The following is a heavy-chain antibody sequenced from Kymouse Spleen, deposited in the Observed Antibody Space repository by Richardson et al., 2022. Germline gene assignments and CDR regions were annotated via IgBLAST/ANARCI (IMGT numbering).Heavy chain of an antibody. CDR3: ARGLRIAARDGMDV. D-gene: IGHD6-6*01. V-gene: IGHV4-34*01. CDR2: INHSGST. J-gene: IGHJ6*02. Sequence: QVQLQQWGAGLLKPSETLSLTCAVYGGSFSGYYWSWIRQPPGKGLEWIGEINHSGSTNYNPSLKSRVTISVDTSKNQFSLKLSSVTAADTAVYYCARGLRIAARDGMDVWGQGTTVTVSS. CDR1: GGSFSGYY.